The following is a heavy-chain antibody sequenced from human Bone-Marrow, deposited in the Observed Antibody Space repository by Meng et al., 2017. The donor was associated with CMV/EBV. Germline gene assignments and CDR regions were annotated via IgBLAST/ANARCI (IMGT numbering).Heavy chain of an antibody. V-gene: IGHV3-23*01. J-gene: IGHJ6*02. CDR3: ARDKRVVAFTSYYYGMDV. CDR1: GFTFSSYP. CDR2: ISDNGVTT. Sequence: GGSLRLSCAAPGFTFSSYPMHWVRQAPGKGLEWVSTISDNGVTTNYVDSVRGRFIISRDNSKNTLYLQMSSLRAEDTAVYYCARDKRVVAFTSYYYGMDVWGQGTTVTVSS. D-gene: IGHD2-15*01.